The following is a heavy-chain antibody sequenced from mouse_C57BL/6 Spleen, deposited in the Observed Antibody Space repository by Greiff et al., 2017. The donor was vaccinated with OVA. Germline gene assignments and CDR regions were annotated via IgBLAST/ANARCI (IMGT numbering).Heavy chain of an antibody. Sequence: QVQLQQSGAELVRPGASVTLSCKASGYTFTDYEMHWVKQTPVHGLEWIGAIYPETGGTAYNQKFKGKAILTADTSSSTAYMELRSLTSEDSAVYYCTRSITWCWGQGTTLTVSS. CDR1: GYTFTDYE. CDR2: IYPETGGT. V-gene: IGHV1-15*01. CDR3: TRSITWC. J-gene: IGHJ2*01. D-gene: IGHD1-1*01.